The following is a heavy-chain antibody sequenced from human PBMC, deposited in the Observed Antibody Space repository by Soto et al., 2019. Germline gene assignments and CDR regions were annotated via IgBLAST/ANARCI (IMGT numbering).Heavy chain of an antibody. CDR1: GFRLDNYW. CDR3: ARYGYNSAFDI. V-gene: IGHV3-7*01. Sequence: GGSLRLSCAASGFRLDNYWMSWVRQAPGKGLEWVANIKQDGSEKYYVDSVKGRFTISRDNAKNSLYLQMNSLRADDTAVYYCARYGYNSAFDIWGQGTMVTVSS. D-gene: IGHD5-12*01. CDR2: IKQDGSEK. J-gene: IGHJ3*02.